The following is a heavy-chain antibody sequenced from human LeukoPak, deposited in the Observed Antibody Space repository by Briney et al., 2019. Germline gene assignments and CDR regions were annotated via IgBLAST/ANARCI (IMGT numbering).Heavy chain of an antibody. CDR2: ISAYNGNT. Sequence: GASVKVSCKASGYIFTSYGISWVRQAPGQGLEWMGWISAYNGNTNYAQNLQGRVTMTTDTSTSTAYMELRSLRSDDTAVYYCARGDFWSGYGNWFDPWGQGTLVTVSS. CDR1: GYIFTSYG. V-gene: IGHV1-18*01. CDR3: ARGDFWSGYGNWFDP. D-gene: IGHD3-3*01. J-gene: IGHJ5*02.